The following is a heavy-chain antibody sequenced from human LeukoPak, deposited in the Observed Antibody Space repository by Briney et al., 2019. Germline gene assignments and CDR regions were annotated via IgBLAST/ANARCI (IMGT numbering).Heavy chain of an antibody. CDR1: GFTFSSYG. J-gene: IGHJ4*02. CDR2: ISYDGSNK. CDR3: ARDRATVEGFDY. Sequence: GRSLRLSCAASGFTFSSYGMHWVRQAPGKGLEWVAVISYDGSNKYYADSVKGRFTISRDNSKNTLYLQMNSLRAEDTAVYYCARDRATVEGFDYWGQGTLVTVSS. D-gene: IGHD4-17*01. V-gene: IGHV3-30*03.